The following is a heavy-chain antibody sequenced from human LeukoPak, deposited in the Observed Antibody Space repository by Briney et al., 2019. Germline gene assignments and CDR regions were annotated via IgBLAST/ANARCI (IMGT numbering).Heavy chain of an antibody. V-gene: IGHV1-69*01. CDR1: GGTFSSYA. D-gene: IGHD3-3*01. CDR3: ARGRAHGVLWRGLDDLDI. J-gene: IGHJ3*02. Sequence: SVKVSCKASGGTFSSYAISWVRQAPGQGLEWMGGIIPIFGTANYAQKFQGRVTITADESTSTAYMELSSLRSEDTAVYYCARGRAHGVLWRGLDDLDIWDQGTIV. CDR2: IIPIFGTA.